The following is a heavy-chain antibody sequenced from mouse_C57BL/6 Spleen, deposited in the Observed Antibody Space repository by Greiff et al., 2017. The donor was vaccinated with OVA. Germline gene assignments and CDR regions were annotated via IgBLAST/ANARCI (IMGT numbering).Heavy chain of an antibody. CDR2: IYPSDSET. J-gene: IGHJ1*03. Sequence: QVQLQQPGAELVRPGSSVKLSCKASGYTFTSYWMDWVKQRPGQGLEWIGNIYPSDSETHYTQKFKDQATLTVDKSTSTAYMQLSSLTSEDSAVYYCAREGGDWYFDVWGTGTTVTVSS. CDR1: GYTFTSYW. CDR3: AREGGDWYFDV. V-gene: IGHV1-61*01.